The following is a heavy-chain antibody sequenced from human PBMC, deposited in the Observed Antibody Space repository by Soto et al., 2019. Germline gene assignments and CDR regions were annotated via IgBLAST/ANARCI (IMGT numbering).Heavy chain of an antibody. J-gene: IGHJ3*02. V-gene: IGHV2-5*02. Sequence: QITLKESGPTLVKPTQTLTLTCTFSGFSLSTSGVGVGWIRQPPGKALEWLALIYWDDDKRYSPSLKSRLTITKATSKNQVVLTMTNMDPVDTATYYCAHRRLYNWNYEGAFDIWGQGTMVTVSS. CDR2: IYWDDDK. CDR1: GFSLSTSGVG. D-gene: IGHD1-7*01. CDR3: AHRRLYNWNYEGAFDI.